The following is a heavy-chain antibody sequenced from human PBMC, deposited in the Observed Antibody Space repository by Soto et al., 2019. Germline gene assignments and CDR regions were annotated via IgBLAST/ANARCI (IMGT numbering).Heavy chain of an antibody. CDR2: MNPNSGNT. CDR1: GYTFTSYD. Sequence: ASVKVSCKASGYTFTSYDINWVRQATGQGLEWMGWMNPNSGNTGYAQKFQGRVTMTRNTSISTAYMELSSLRSEDTAVYYCARGGYCSGGSCYRPFDYWGQGTLVTV. V-gene: IGHV1-8*01. CDR3: ARGGYCSGGSCYRPFDY. D-gene: IGHD2-15*01. J-gene: IGHJ4*02.